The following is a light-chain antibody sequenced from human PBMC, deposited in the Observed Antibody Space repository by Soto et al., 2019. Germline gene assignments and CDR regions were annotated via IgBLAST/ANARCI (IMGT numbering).Light chain of an antibody. CDR1: SSNIGAGYD. CDR2: GNS. V-gene: IGLV1-40*01. Sequence: QAVVTQPPSVSGAPGQRVTISCTGSSSNIGAGYDVHWYQQLPGTAPILLIYGNSNRPSGVPDRFSGSKSGTSASLAITGLQAEDEADYYCQSYDSSLSGSIFGGGTKLTVL. J-gene: IGLJ2*01. CDR3: QSYDSSLSGSI.